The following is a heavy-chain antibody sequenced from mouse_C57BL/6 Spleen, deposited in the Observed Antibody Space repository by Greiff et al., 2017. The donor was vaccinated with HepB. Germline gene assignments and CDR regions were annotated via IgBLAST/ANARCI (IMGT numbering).Heavy chain of an antibody. CDR1: GYTFTSYW. CDR3: ARGDYYGSSLDY. CDR2: IYPGSGST. V-gene: IGHV1-55*01. D-gene: IGHD1-1*01. J-gene: IGHJ2*01. Sequence: QVQLQQPGAELVKPGASVKMSCKASGYTFTSYWLTWVKQRPGQGLEWIGDIYPGSGSTNYNEKFKSKATLTVDTSSSTAYMPLSSLTSEDSAVYYCARGDYYGSSLDYWGQGTTLTVSS.